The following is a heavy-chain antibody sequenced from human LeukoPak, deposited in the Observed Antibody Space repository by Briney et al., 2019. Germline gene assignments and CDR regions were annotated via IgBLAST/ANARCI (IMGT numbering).Heavy chain of an antibody. J-gene: IGHJ6*02. CDR3: ARRVRGYGSGRHGDYYYGMDV. Sequence: GESLKISCKGSGYSFTSYWISWVRQMPGKGLEWMGRIDPSDSYTNYSPSFQGHVTISADKSISTAYLQWSSLKASDTAMYYCARRVRGYGSGRHGDYYYGMDVWGQGTTVTVSS. V-gene: IGHV5-10-1*01. CDR1: GYSFTSYW. D-gene: IGHD3-10*01. CDR2: IDPSDSYT.